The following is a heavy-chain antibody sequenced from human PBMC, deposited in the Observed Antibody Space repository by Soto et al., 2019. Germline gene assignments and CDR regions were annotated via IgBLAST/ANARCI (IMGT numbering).Heavy chain of an antibody. CDR3: ARAGSLPTPGSGYYRPYYYYYGMDV. V-gene: IGHV1-8*01. J-gene: IGHJ6*02. CDR1: GYTFTSYD. D-gene: IGHD3-3*01. Sequence: QVQLVQSGAEVKKPGASVKVSCKASGYTFTSYDINWVRQATGQGLEWMGWMNPNSGNTGYAQKFQGRVTMTRNTSISTAYMELSSLRSEDTAVYYCARAGSLPTPGSGYYRPYYYYYGMDVWGQGTTVTVSS. CDR2: MNPNSGNT.